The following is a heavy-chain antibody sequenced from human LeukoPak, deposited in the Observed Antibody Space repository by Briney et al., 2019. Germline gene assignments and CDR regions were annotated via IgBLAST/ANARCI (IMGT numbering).Heavy chain of an antibody. Sequence: SETLSLTCDVFGGSFSGYYWSWIRQPPGKGLEWIGEISHSGRTNYNPSLKSRVTISVDTSKNQFSLKLSSVTAADTAVYYCARGRYCSGGSCYDYWGQGTLVTVSS. CDR3: ARGRYCSGGSCYDY. V-gene: IGHV4-34*01. J-gene: IGHJ4*02. CDR2: ISHSGRT. D-gene: IGHD2-15*01. CDR1: GGSFSGYY.